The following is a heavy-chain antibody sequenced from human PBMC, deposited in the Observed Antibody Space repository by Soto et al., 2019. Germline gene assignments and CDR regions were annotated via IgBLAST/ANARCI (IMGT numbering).Heavy chain of an antibody. Sequence: EVPLVESGGGLVKPGGSLRLSCAASGFTFSSYSMNWVRQAPGKGLEWVSSISSSSSYIYYADSVKGRFTISRDNAKNSLYLQMNSLRAEDTAVYYCARDAIVATSNYFDYWGQGTLVTVSS. CDR1: GFTFSSYS. D-gene: IGHD5-12*01. V-gene: IGHV3-21*01. CDR2: ISSSSSYI. CDR3: ARDAIVATSNYFDY. J-gene: IGHJ4*02.